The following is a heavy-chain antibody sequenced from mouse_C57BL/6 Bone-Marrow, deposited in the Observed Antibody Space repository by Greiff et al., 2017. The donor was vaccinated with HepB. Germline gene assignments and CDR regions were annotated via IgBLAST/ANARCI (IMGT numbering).Heavy chain of an antibody. D-gene: IGHD2-2*01. V-gene: IGHV5-4*01. J-gene: IGHJ4*01. Sequence: EVQGVESGGGLVKPGGSLKLSCAASGFTFSSYAMSWVRQTPEKRLEWVATISDGGSYTYYPDNVKGRFTISRDNAKNNLYLQMSHLKSEDTAMYYCARGTTMVTEAMDYWGQGTSVTVSS. CDR3: ARGTTMVTEAMDY. CDR1: GFTFSSYA. CDR2: ISDGGSYT.